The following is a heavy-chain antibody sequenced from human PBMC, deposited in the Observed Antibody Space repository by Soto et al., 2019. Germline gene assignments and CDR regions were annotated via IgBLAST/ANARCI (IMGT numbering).Heavy chain of an antibody. CDR2: IIPIFGTA. Sequence: GASVKVSCKASGGTFSSYASSWVRQAPGQGLEWMGGIIPIFGTANYAQKFQGRVTITADESTSTAYMELSSLRSEDTAVYYCARDSYYDSSGYYVQLSFDYFGQGTLVTFSS. CDR3: ARDSYYDSSGYYVQLSFDY. V-gene: IGHV1-69*13. CDR1: GGTFSSYA. D-gene: IGHD3-22*01. J-gene: IGHJ4*02.